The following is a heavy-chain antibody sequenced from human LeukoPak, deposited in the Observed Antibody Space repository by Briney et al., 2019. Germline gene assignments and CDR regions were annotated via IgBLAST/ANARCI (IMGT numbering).Heavy chain of an antibody. CDR3: ARSQGDTAMTYPPLYYYYYMDV. Sequence: SVKVSCKASGYTFTGYYMHWVRQAPGQGLEWMGGIIPIFGTANYAQKFQGRVTITADKSTSTAYMELSSLRSEDTAVYYCARSQGDTAMTYPPLYYYYYMDVWGKGTTVTVSS. CDR2: IIPIFGTA. D-gene: IGHD5-18*01. V-gene: IGHV1-69*06. J-gene: IGHJ6*03. CDR1: GYTFTGYY.